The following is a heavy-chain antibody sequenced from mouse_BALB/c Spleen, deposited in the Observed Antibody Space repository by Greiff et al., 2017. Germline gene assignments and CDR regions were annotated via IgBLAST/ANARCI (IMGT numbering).Heavy chain of an antibody. Sequence: EVNLVESGAVLVRPGASVKLSCKASGFSFTSYWMHWVKQRPGQGLEWIGPIYPGNSDTSYNQKFKGKANLTAVTSASTAYLELSSLTAEDSAVYYCTRYVPYYGIDYWGQGTTVTVSA. CDR1: GFSFTSYW. V-gene: IGHV1-5*01. CDR3: TRYVPYYGIDY. CDR2: IYPGNSDT. J-gene: IGHJ4*01.